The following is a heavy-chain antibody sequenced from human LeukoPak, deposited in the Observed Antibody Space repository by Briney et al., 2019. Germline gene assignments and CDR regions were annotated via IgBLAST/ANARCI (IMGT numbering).Heavy chain of an antibody. CDR1: GGTFISYA. CDR2: IIPIFGTA. D-gene: IGHD2-2*01. CDR3: ARPSRAIVVVPAALEEIDYYYYGMDV. V-gene: IGHV1-69*13. J-gene: IGHJ6*02. Sequence: ASVKVSCKASGGTFISYAISWVRQAPGQGLEWMGGIIPIFGTANYAQKFQGRVTITADESTSTVYMELSSLRSEDTAVYYCARPSRAIVVVPAALEEIDYYYYGMDVWGQGTTVTVSS.